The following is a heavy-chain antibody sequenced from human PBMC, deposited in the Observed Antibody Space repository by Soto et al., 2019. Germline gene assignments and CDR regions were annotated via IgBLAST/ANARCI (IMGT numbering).Heavy chain of an antibody. V-gene: IGHV3-33*01. CDR3: ARQSSSWYVFDY. D-gene: IGHD6-13*01. CDR1: GFTFSSYG. Sequence: QVQLVESGGGVVQPGRSLRLSCAASGFTFSSYGMHWVRQAPGKGLEWVAVIWYDGSNKYYADSVKGRFTISRDNSKNTLYLQMNSLRAEDTAVYYCARQSSSWYVFDYWGQGTLVPVSS. J-gene: IGHJ4*02. CDR2: IWYDGSNK.